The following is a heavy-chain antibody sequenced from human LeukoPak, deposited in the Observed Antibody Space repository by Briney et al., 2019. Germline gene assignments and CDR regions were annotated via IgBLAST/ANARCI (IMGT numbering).Heavy chain of an antibody. D-gene: IGHD3-10*01. CDR3: ARRRYYGSGLDY. J-gene: IGHJ4*02. CDR1: RGSISSYY. V-gene: IGHV4-59*08. Sequence: SETLSLTCTVSRGSISSYYWSWIRQPPGKGLEWIGYVYYSGSTNYNPSLKSRVTISVDTSKNQFSLKLSSVTAADTAVYYCARRRYYGSGLDYWGQGTLVTVSS. CDR2: VYYSGST.